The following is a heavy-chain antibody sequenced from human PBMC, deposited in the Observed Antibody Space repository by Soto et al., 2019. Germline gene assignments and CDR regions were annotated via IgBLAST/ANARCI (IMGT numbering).Heavy chain of an antibody. CDR2: IYHSGTT. Sequence: SETLSLTCTVSGGSIGNDDYSWSWVRQPPGKGLEWIGYIYHSGTTYYNPSLTSRVTISVDGSNNQFSLKLTSMTAADTAVYYCATVIPATRYFAYCGQGILVTVPS. J-gene: IGHJ4*02. D-gene: IGHD2-15*01. CDR3: ATVIPATRYFAY. V-gene: IGHV4-30-2*01. CDR1: GGSIGNDDYS.